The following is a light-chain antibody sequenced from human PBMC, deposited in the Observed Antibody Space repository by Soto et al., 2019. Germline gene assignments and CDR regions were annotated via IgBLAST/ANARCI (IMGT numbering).Light chain of an antibody. Sequence: EIVLKQSQGTLSLSPGERATLSCRASQSVSRSHLAWYQHKPGQAPSISIYGASIRATGIPDRFSGSGSGTDFTLTISRLEPEYFAVYYCQQYCSSLSRTFGHETKQEIK. CDR2: GAS. J-gene: IGKJ2*01. V-gene: IGKV3-20*01. CDR1: QSVSRSH. CDR3: QQYCSSLSRT.